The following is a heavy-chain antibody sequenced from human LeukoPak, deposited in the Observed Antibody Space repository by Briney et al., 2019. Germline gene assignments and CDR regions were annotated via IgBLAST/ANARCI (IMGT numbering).Heavy chain of an antibody. V-gene: IGHV4-34*01. D-gene: IGHD4-23*01. CDR2: INHSGST. CDR3: ARRRWVDY. J-gene: IGHJ4*02. Sequence: SETLSLTCTVSGGSISSYYWSWIRQPPGKGLEWIGEINHSGSTNYNPSLKSRVTISVDTSKNQFSLKLSSVTAADTAVYYCARRRWVDYWGQGTLVTVSS. CDR1: GGSISSYY.